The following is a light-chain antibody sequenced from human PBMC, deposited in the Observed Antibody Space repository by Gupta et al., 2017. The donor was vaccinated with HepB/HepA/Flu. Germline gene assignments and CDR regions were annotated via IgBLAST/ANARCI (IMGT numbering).Light chain of an antibody. J-gene: IGKJ3*01. CDR2: AAS. CDR3: QQSDSTLFT. V-gene: IGKV1-39*01. Sequence: DIQMTQSPSSLSASVGDRVTITCRASQSISSYLNWYQQKPGKAPKLLIYAASSLQSGVPSRFSGSGSGTDFTLTISSLQPEDFATYYCQQSDSTLFTFGHWTKVDIK. CDR1: QSISSY.